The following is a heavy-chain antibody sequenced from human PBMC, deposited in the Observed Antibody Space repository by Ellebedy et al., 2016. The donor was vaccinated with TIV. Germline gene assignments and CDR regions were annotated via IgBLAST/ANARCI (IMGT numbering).Heavy chain of an antibody. Sequence: GESLKISCAASGFTFSSYAMSWVRQAPGKGLELVSAIRGGGISTYYADLVKGRFTISRDNSKNTLHLQMNSLRAEDTAVYYCAKDYFYDSSGGYFDYWGQGTLVTVSS. D-gene: IGHD3-22*01. CDR2: IRGGGIST. J-gene: IGHJ4*02. CDR1: GFTFSSYA. CDR3: AKDYFYDSSGGYFDY. V-gene: IGHV3-23*01.